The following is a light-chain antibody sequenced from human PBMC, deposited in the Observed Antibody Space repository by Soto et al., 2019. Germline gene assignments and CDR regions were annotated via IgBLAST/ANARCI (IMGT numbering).Light chain of an antibody. J-gene: IGLJ3*02. CDR3: ASFTSSYTWV. CDR2: EVA. V-gene: IGLV2-14*01. Sequence: QSALTQAASVSGSPGQSITISCTGTSSDVGAYNDVSWYQQHPGKAPKLMIYEVANRPSGVSNRFSGSKSGNTASLTISGLQPEDEADYYCASFTSSYTWVFGGGTKLTVL. CDR1: SSDVGAYND.